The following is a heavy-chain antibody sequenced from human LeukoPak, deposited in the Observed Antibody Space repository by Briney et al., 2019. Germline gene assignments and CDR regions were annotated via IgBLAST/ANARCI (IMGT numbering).Heavy chain of an antibody. CDR1: GFTFSTYV. CDR2: ISGSGVGT. J-gene: IGHJ4*02. D-gene: IGHD6-19*01. Sequence: GGSLRLSCAASGFTFSTYVMSGVRQAPGKGLEWVSAISGSGVGTYYADSVKGRFTISRDNSKNTLFLQMNSLIAEDTAVYYCAHNSSAWSFDSWGQGTLVTVSS. CDR3: AHNSSAWSFDS. V-gene: IGHV3-23*01.